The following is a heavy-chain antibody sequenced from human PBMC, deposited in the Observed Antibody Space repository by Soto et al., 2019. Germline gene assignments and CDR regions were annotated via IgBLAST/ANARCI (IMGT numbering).Heavy chain of an antibody. CDR2: ISSSSSTI. J-gene: IGHJ6*03. Sequence: PGGSLRLSCAASGFTFSSYSMNWVRQALGKGLEWVSYISSSSSTIYYADSVKGRFTISRDNAKNSLYLQMNSLRAEDTAVYYCARAGYYDFWSGLPPYYYMDVWGKGTTVTVSS. V-gene: IGHV3-48*01. CDR3: ARAGYYDFWSGLPPYYYMDV. D-gene: IGHD3-3*01. CDR1: GFTFSSYS.